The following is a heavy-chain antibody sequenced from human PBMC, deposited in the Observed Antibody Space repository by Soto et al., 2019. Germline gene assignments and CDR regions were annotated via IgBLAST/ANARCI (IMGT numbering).Heavy chain of an antibody. CDR3: ARGRYGDY. CDR2: ISAHNGNT. Sequence: GPGVKKPGASVKVSCKGSGYIFTSYGISWVRQAPGQGLEWMGWISAHNGNTEYAQKFQGRVTVTRDTSTSTAYLELRSLRSDDTALYYCARGRYGDYWGQGALVTVSS. D-gene: IGHD4-17*01. CDR1: GYIFTSYG. V-gene: IGHV1-18*01. J-gene: IGHJ4*02.